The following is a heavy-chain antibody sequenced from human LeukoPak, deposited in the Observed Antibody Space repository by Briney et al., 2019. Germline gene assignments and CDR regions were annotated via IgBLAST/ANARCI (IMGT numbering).Heavy chain of an antibody. CDR2: ISSSGDTI. D-gene: IGHD1-26*01. V-gene: IGHV3-11*01. Sequence: GGSLRLSCAASGFTFSDCYMSWIRQAPGKGLEWVSYISSSGDTIYYADSVKGRFTISRDNAKNSLYLQMNSLRAEDTAVYYCARYGGSAPDYWGQGTLVTVSS. J-gene: IGHJ4*02. CDR3: ARYGGSAPDY. CDR1: GFTFSDCY.